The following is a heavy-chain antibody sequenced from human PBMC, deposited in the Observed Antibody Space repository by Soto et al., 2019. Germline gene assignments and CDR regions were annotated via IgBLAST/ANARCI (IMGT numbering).Heavy chain of an antibody. CDR2: ISYDGSNK. D-gene: IGHD4-17*01. CDR1: GFTFSSYA. CDR3: ARVGDYGDYQVPSYYYYGMDV. V-gene: IGHV3-30-3*01. Sequence: GGSLRLSCAASGFTFSSYAMHWVRQAPGKGLEWVAVISYDGSNKYYADSVKGRFTISRDNSKNTLYLQMNSLRAEDTAVYYCARVGDYGDYQVPSYYYYGMDVWGQGTTVTVSS. J-gene: IGHJ6*02.